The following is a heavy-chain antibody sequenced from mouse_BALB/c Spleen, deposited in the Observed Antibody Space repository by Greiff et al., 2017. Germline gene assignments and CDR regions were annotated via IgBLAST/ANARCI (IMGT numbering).Heavy chain of an antibody. V-gene: IGHV2-9*02. D-gene: IGHD3-2*01. CDR1: GFSLTSYG. J-gene: IGHJ3*01. CDR3: ARDFRQLGLGFAY. CDR2: IWAGGST. Sequence: QVQLQQSGPGLVAPSQSLSITCTVSGFSLTSYGVHWVRQPPGKGLEWLGVIWAGGSTNYNSALMSRLSISKDNSKSQVFLKMNSLQTDDTAMYYCARDFRQLGLGFAYWGQGTLVTVSA.